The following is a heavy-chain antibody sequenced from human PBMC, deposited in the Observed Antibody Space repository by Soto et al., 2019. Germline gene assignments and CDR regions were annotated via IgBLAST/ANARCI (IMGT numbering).Heavy chain of an antibody. CDR3: ARTKGWPVTACHP. J-gene: IGHJ5*02. D-gene: IGHD5-18*01. Sequence: EVQLVESGGGLVQPGGFLRLSCAASGFSFSSHSMNWVRQAPGKGLEWVSYISSTSSIIYYAASVQGRFTTSRDQAKNSVYLQMNSLRDEARAVYCCARTKGWPVTACHPSGPGTVIIVSS. CDR2: ISSTSSII. CDR1: GFSFSSHS. V-gene: IGHV3-48*02.